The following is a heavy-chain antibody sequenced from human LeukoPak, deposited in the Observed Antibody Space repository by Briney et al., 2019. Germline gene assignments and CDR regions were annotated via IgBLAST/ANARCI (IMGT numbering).Heavy chain of an antibody. CDR1: GDSVSSNNAA. CDR2: TYHRSTWYD. Sequence: SQTLSLTCAISGDSVSSNNAAWSWIRQSPARGLEWLGRTYHRSTWYDDYVVSVRSRLTITPDISKNQVSLQLNSVTPEDTAVYYCTREVAGTGGFDYWGQGITVTVSS. D-gene: IGHD6-13*01. CDR3: TREVAGTGGFDY. V-gene: IGHV6-1*01. J-gene: IGHJ4*02.